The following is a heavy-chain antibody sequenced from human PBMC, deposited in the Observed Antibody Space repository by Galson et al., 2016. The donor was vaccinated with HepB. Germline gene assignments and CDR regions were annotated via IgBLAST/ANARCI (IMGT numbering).Heavy chain of an antibody. Sequence: TLSLTCAVYGGSFSGYYWSWIRQPPGKGLEWIGEINHSGSTNYNPSLKSRVTISVDTSKNQFSLKLSSVTAADTAVYYCARGLKYYYGSGSYLNNGFDPWGQGTLVTVSS. CDR2: INHSGST. CDR1: GGSFSGYY. D-gene: IGHD3-10*01. J-gene: IGHJ5*02. V-gene: IGHV4-34*01. CDR3: ARGLKYYYGSGSYLNNGFDP.